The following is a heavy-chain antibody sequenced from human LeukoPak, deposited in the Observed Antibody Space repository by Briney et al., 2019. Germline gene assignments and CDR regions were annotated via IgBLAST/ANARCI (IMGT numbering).Heavy chain of an antibody. CDR3: ARGANKYSDMGVDGLDWFDP. V-gene: IGHV4-30-4*08. Sequence: TLSLTCTVSGGSISSGDYYWSWIRQPPGKGLEWIGYIYYSGSTYYNPSLKSRVTISVDTSKNQFSLKLSSVTAADTAVYYCARGANKYSDMGVDGLDWFDPWGQGTLVTVSS. J-gene: IGHJ5*02. CDR2: IYYSGST. D-gene: IGHD1-26*01. CDR1: GGSISSGDYY.